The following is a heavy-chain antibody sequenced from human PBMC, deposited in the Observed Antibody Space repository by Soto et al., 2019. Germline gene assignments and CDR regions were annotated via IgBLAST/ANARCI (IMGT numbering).Heavy chain of an antibody. Sequence: EVPLLESGGGLVQPGGSLRLSCAASGFTFSAYAVSWVRQAPGKGLEWVSAISGSGGSTYYADSVKGRFTISRDNSKNTLYLQMNSLRAEDTAVYFCAKVSAKYSSGWYDHWGQGTLVTVSS. CDR1: GFTFSAYA. V-gene: IGHV3-23*01. CDR2: ISGSGGST. CDR3: AKVSAKYSSGWYDH. J-gene: IGHJ5*02. D-gene: IGHD6-19*01.